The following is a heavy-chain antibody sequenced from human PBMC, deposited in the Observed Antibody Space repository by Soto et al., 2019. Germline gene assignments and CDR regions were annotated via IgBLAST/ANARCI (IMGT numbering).Heavy chain of an antibody. CDR1: GYTFTSYG. V-gene: IGHV1-18*01. Sequence: GASVKVSCKASGYTFTSYGISWVRQAPGQGLEWMGWISAYNGNTNYAQKLQGRVTMTRDTSISTAYMELSRLRSDDTAVYDCATTTMVRGFLDYWGQGSLVTVSS. D-gene: IGHD3-10*01. J-gene: IGHJ4*02. CDR3: ATTTMVRGFLDY. CDR2: ISAYNGNT.